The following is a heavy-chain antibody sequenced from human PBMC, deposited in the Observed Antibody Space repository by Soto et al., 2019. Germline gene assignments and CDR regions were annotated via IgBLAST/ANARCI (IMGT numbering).Heavy chain of an antibody. J-gene: IGHJ4*02. CDR3: AKVQYYDSSGSQCGDY. Sequence: EVQLVESGGGLVQPGRSLRLSCGASGFTFDDYAMHWVRQAPGKGLEWVSGISWNSGSIGYAGPVKGRFTISRDNAKNALYLQMTSLRAEDTALYYCAKVQYYDSSGSQCGDYWGQGTLVTVSS. CDR1: GFTFDDYA. D-gene: IGHD3-22*01. CDR2: ISWNSGSI. V-gene: IGHV3-9*01.